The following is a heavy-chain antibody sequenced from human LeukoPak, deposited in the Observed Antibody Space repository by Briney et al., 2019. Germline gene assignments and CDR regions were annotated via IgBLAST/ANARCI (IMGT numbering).Heavy chain of an antibody. D-gene: IGHD3-22*01. V-gene: IGHV1-24*01. CDR2: FDPEVGGT. CDR3: ATAYDTSGDGPFDM. CDR1: GNTLTESS. Sequence: ASVKVSCKVSGNTLTESSIHWVRQAPGEDLEWVGGFDPEVGGTVYAQKFQGRVTMTEDTSTDTAYMDLNSLSSEDTAVYYCATAYDTSGDGPFDMWGQGTMVTVST. J-gene: IGHJ3*02.